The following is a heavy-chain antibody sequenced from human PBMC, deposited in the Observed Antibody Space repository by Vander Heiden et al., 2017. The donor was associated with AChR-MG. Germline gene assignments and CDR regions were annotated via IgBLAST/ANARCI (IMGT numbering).Heavy chain of an antibody. CDR1: GGSVSSGSYY. Sequence: QVQLQESGPGLVKPSETLSLTCTVSGGSVSSGSYYWSWIRQPPGKGLEWIGYIYYSGSTNYNPSLKSRVTISVDTSKNQFSLKLSSVTAADTAVYYCARERGRGYDAFDIWGQGTMVTVSS. V-gene: IGHV4-61*01. CDR2: IYYSGST. J-gene: IGHJ3*02. CDR3: ARERGRGYDAFDI. D-gene: IGHD5-12*01.